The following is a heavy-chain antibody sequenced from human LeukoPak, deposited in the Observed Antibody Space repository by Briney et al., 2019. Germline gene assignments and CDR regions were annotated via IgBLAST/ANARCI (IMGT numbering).Heavy chain of an antibody. CDR3: ASLGGYYDSSNSSQLETFDI. D-gene: IGHD3-10*01. V-gene: IGHV4-59*01. CDR1: GDSINNYF. J-gene: IGHJ3*02. Sequence: SETLSLTCTVSGDSINNYFWSWIRQPPGKGLEWIGYIHNIGSSNYNPSLKSRVSFSVDTSENQLSLRLNSMTAADTAVYYCASLGGYYDSSNSSQLETFDIWGQGTMVTVSS. CDR2: IHNIGSS.